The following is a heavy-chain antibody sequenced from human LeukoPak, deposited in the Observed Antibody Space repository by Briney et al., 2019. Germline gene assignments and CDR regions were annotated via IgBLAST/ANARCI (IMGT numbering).Heavy chain of an antibody. V-gene: IGHV4-61*02. Sequence: PSETLSLTCTVSNGSINSGTFYWSWIRQSAGKGLEWIGGIFAGGATNYNPSLGTRFTMSVDTSKNQFSLKLSSVTAADTAMYYCARDRRITIFGVIATNVFDVWGQGTMVTVSS. CDR3: ARDRRITIFGVIATNVFDV. CDR1: NGSINSGTFY. J-gene: IGHJ3*01. D-gene: IGHD3-3*01. CDR2: IFAGGAT.